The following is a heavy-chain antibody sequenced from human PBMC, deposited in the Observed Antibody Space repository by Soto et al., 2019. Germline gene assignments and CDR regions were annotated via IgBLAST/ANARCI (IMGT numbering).Heavy chain of an antibody. Sequence: QVQLQESGPGLVKPSQTLSLTCTVSGGSISSGDYYWSWIRQPPGKGLEWIGYIYYSGSAYYDPSLTSRVTISLDPSKTHFSLKLSSVTAADTAVYHCARDQIAAGTGGYWGQGTLLTVSS. CDR2: IYYSGSA. CDR3: ARDQIAAGTGGY. D-gene: IGHD6-13*01. V-gene: IGHV4-30-4*01. J-gene: IGHJ4*02. CDR1: GGSISSGDYY.